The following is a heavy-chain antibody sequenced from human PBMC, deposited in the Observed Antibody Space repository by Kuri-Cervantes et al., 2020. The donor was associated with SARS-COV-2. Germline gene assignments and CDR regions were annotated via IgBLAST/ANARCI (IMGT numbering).Heavy chain of an antibody. CDR1: GGSISSHY. Sequence: SETLSLTCTVSGGSISSHYWSWIRQPPGKGLEWIGYIYYSGSTYYNPSLKSRVTISVDTSKNQFSLKLSSVTAADTAVYYCARSGGAGSDYWGQGTLVTVSS. D-gene: IGHD3-16*01. CDR3: ARSGGAGSDY. CDR2: IYYSGST. V-gene: IGHV4-59*11. J-gene: IGHJ4*02.